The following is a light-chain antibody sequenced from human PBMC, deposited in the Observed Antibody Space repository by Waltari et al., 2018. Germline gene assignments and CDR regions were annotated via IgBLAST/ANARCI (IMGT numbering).Light chain of an antibody. Sequence: EVVMTQSPATLSVSPGERATLSCRASQSIYDNLAWYHQKPAQAPRLLIYGASTRATGVPSRFRGSRSGTEFTLTISSLQSEDSAVYYCQQYNKWPPITFGQGTRLEIK. CDR2: GAS. V-gene: IGKV3-15*01. CDR3: QQYNKWPPIT. CDR1: QSIYDN. J-gene: IGKJ5*01.